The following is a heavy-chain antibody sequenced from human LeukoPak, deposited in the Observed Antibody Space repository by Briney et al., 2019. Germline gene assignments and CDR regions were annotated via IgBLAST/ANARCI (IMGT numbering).Heavy chain of an antibody. Sequence: SSVKVSCKASGGTFSSYAISWVGQAPGQGGEWMGRIIPIFGIANYEQKLQGRVPITAAKSTSTAYMELSSLTSEDTAVYYCASSRDGYNWIIDYWGQGTLVTVSS. V-gene: IGHV1-69*04. CDR3: ASSRDGYNWIIDY. D-gene: IGHD5-24*01. J-gene: IGHJ4*02. CDR1: GGTFSSYA. CDR2: IIPIFGIA.